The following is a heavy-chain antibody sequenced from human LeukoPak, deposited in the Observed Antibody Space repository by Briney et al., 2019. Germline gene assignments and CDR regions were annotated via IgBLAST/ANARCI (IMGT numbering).Heavy chain of an antibody. CDR2: MNPNSGNT. CDR1: GYTFTSYD. V-gene: IGHV1-8*01. D-gene: IGHD2-2*02. Sequence: ASVKVSCKASGYTFTSYDINWVRQATGQGREWMGWMNPNSGNTGYAQKFQGRVTMTRNTSISTAYMELSSLRSEDTAVYYCARGEHIPAAIYSYYYYYMDVWGKGTTVTISS. J-gene: IGHJ6*03. CDR3: ARGEHIPAAIYSYYYYYMDV.